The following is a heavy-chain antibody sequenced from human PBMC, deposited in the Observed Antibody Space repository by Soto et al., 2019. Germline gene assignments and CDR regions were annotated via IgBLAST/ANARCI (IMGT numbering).Heavy chain of an antibody. D-gene: IGHD3-10*01. CDR2: IYYSGST. CDR3: ARDMGVRWFDP. Sequence: QVQLQESGPGLVKPSQTLSLTCTVSGGSISSGGYYWSWILQHPGKGLEWIGYIYYSGSTYYNPSLKSRVTISVDTSKNQFSLKLSSGTAADTAVYYCARDMGVRWFDPWGQGTLVTVSS. J-gene: IGHJ5*02. V-gene: IGHV4-31*03. CDR1: GGSISSGGYY.